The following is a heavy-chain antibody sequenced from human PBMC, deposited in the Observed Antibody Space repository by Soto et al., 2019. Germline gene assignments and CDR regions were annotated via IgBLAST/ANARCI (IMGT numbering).Heavy chain of an antibody. CDR1: GYSLTSYG. CDR3: ARYCSGGSCHKGVPDY. J-gene: IGHJ4*02. D-gene: IGHD2-15*01. CDR2: INTYNGAT. V-gene: IGHV1-18*01. Sequence: QIQLVPSGAEVKKPGASVKVSCKVSGYSLTSYGISWVRQAPGQGLEWMGWINTYNGATNYAQNLQGRVTMTTDKSTSTAYMELRSLRSDDTAVYFCARYCSGGSCHKGVPDYWGQGTLVTVSS.